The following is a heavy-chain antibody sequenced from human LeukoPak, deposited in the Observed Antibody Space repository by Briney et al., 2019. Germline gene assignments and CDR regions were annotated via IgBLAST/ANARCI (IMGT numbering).Heavy chain of an antibody. CDR3: ATDLNFWSGYYGY. J-gene: IGHJ4*02. CDR2: FDPEDGET. CDR1: GYTFTSYY. D-gene: IGHD3-3*01. Sequence: ASVKVSCKASGYTFTSYYMHWVRQAPGQGLEWMGGFDPEDGETIYAQKFQGRVTMTEDTSTDTAYMELSSLRSEDTAVYYCATDLNFWSGYYGYWGQGTLVTVSS. V-gene: IGHV1-24*01.